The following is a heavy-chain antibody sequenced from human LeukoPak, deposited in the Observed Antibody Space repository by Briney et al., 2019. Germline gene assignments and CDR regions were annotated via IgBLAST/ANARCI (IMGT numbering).Heavy chain of an antibody. D-gene: IGHD5-18*01. CDR2: IYTSGST. Sequence: SEALSLTCTVSGGSINSGSYYWSWIRQPAGKGLEWIGRIYTSGSTNYNPSLKSRVTISVDTSKNQFSLKLSSVTAADTAVYYCARSVAIYSYGSYYFDYWGQGTLVTVSS. V-gene: IGHV4-61*02. CDR3: ARSVAIYSYGSYYFDY. CDR1: GGSINSGSYY. J-gene: IGHJ4*02.